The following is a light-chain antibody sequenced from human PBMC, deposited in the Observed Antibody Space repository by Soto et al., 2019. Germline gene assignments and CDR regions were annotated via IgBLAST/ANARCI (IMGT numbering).Light chain of an antibody. CDR3: SSYTTSSTAF. Sequence: QSALTQPASVSGSPGQSITISCTGTSSDVGSSNYVSWYQHHPGNNPKLMIYEVNNRPSGISNRFSGSKSGNTASLTISGIKAEDEADYYCSSYTTSSTAFFGGGTKRTVL. CDR1: SSDVGSSNY. V-gene: IGLV2-14*01. J-gene: IGLJ2*01. CDR2: EVN.